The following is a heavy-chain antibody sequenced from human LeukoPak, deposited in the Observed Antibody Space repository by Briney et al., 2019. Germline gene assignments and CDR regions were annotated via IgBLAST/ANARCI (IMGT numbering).Heavy chain of an antibody. V-gene: IGHV4-59*08. J-gene: IGHJ4*02. CDR1: GGSISSYY. CDR3: ARHPNPIRQPYYFDY. D-gene: IGHD2-8*01. CDR2: IYYSGST. Sequence: SETLSLTCTVSGGSISSYYWSWIRQPPGKGLEWIGYIYYSGSTNYNPSLKSRVTISVDTSKNQFSLKLSPVTAADTAVYYCARHPNPIRQPYYFDYWGQGTLVTVSS.